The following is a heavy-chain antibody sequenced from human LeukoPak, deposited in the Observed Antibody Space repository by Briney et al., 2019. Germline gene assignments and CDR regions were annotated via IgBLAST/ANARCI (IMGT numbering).Heavy chain of an antibody. D-gene: IGHD1-26*01. V-gene: IGHV3-23*01. CDR1: GFTFSNYA. Sequence: GGSLRLSCAASGFTFSNYAMNWVRQAPGKGLEWVSAISGSGGSTYYADSVKGRFTISRDNSKNTLFLLMNSLRAGDTAVYYCVSPLYSGSYLGSFWGQGTLVTVSS. CDR2: ISGSGGST. J-gene: IGHJ4*02. CDR3: VSPLYSGSYLGSF.